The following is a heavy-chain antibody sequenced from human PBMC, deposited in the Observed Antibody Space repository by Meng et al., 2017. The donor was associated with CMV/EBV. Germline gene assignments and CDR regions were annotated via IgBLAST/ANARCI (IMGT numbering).Heavy chain of an antibody. CDR3: ARVRTASLHFDL. J-gene: IGHJ2*01. V-gene: IGHV3-21*04. Sequence: SCAASGFTFSSYSMTWVRQAPGKGLEWVSSISSSSSYIYYADSVKGRFTISRDNAKNSLYLQMNSLRAEDTALYYCARVRTASLHFDLWGRGTLVTVSS. D-gene: IGHD3-10*01. CDR1: GFTFSSYS. CDR2: ISSSSSYI.